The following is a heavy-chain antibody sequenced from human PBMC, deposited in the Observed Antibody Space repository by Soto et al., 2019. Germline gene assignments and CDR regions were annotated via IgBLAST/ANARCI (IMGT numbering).Heavy chain of an antibody. V-gene: IGHV1-2*02. Sequence: QVQLVQSGAEVKKPGASVKVSCKASGYTFTGYYMHWVRQAPGQGLEWMGWINPNSGGTNNAQKFQGRVTMTRAPSISTAYMELSRLRSDDTAVYYCASFATIFGVVRLGRDVWGQGTTVTVSS. CDR2: INPNSGGT. CDR3: ASFATIFGVVRLGRDV. D-gene: IGHD3-3*01. J-gene: IGHJ6*02. CDR1: GYTFTGYY.